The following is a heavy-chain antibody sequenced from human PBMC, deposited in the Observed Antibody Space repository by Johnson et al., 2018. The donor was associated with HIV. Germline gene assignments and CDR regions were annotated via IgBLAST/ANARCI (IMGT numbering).Heavy chain of an antibody. J-gene: IGHJ3*02. D-gene: IGHD3-22*01. CDR3: AKDVGNYWPDAFDI. Sequence: QVQVVESGGGVVQPGGSLTLSCAASGFTFSTYGMHWVRQAPGKGLEWVTFIRYDGSSKYYADSVKGRFTISRDNSKNTLYLQMNSLRAEDTALYCCAKDVGNYWPDAFDIWGQGTMVTVSS. CDR1: GFTFSTYG. V-gene: IGHV3-30*02. CDR2: IRYDGSSK.